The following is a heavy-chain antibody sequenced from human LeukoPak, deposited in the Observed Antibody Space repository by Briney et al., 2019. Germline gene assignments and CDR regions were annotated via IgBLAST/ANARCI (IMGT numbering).Heavy chain of an antibody. CDR1: GYTFNTYG. D-gene: IGHD3-22*01. CDR3: ARGPHERSGYPDD. V-gene: IGHV1-18*01. Sequence: ASVKVSCKPYGYTFNTYGITWVRQAPGQGLEWMGWISPYNGNTNYAQKFQGRDTMTTDTSTSTAYMELRSLRSDDTAVYYCARGPHERSGYPDDWGQGTLVTVSS. CDR2: ISPYNGNT. J-gene: IGHJ4*02.